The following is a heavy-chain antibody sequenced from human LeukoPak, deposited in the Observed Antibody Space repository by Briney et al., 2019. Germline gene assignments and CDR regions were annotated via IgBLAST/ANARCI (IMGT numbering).Heavy chain of an antibody. CDR1: GYTFTSYD. CDR2: MNPNSGNT. Sequence: AASVKVSCKASGYTFTSYDINWVRQATGQGLEWMGWMNPNSGNTGYAQKFQGRVTMTRNTSISTAYMELSSLRSEDTAVYYCARGQMAGIAARRDFDYWGQGTLVTVSS. V-gene: IGHV1-8*01. J-gene: IGHJ4*02. CDR3: ARGQMAGIAARRDFDY. D-gene: IGHD6-6*01.